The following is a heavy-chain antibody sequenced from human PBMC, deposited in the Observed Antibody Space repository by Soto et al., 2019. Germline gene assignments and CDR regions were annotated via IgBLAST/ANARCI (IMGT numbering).Heavy chain of an antibody. J-gene: IGHJ6*02. D-gene: IGHD3-3*01. CDR2: INHSGST. CDR1: GGSLSHYY. V-gene: IGHV4-34*01. CDR3: VREGYYDVWGYYYDMDV. Sequence: QVQLQQWGAGLLKPSETLSLTCAVYGGSLSHYYWSWIRQSPGKGLEWIGEINHSGSTNYNPSLKSRVTISVETSKNQFSLKVRYVTAADTAVYYCVREGYYDVWGYYYDMDVWGQGTTVTVSS.